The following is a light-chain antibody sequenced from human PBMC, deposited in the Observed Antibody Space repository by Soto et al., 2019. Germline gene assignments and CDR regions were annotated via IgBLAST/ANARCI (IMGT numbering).Light chain of an antibody. CDR2: DAS. V-gene: IGKV3-20*01. Sequence: EIVLTQYPGTLSLSPGERATLSCRASQSVSSSYLAWYQQKHGQAPRLLIYDASSRATGIPDRFSGSGSGTDFTLTISRLEPEDFAVYYCQQYGSSPYTFGQGTKLEIK. CDR3: QQYGSSPYT. CDR1: QSVSSSY. J-gene: IGKJ2*01.